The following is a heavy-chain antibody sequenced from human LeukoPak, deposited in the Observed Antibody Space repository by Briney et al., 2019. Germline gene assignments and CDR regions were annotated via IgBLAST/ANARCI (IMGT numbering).Heavy chain of an antibody. J-gene: IGHJ4*02. Sequence: ALVKVSCKASGYIFTGYYMHWVRQAPGQGLEWMGWINPKSGGTKYAQKFQGRVTMTRDTSISTAYIELSRLTSDDTAVYYCARERPGIAVAGTGFAYWGQGTLVTVSS. D-gene: IGHD6-19*01. CDR3: ARERPGIAVAGTGFAY. CDR1: GYIFTGYY. CDR2: INPKSGGT. V-gene: IGHV1-2*02.